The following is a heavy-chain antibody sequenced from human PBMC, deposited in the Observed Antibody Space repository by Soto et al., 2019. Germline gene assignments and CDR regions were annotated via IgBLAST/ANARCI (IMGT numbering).Heavy chain of an antibody. Sequence: EVQLLESGGGLVQPGGSLRLSCAASGFTFSNYAVTWVRQAPGKGLEWVSTISGSGGSTYYAASVKSRFTISRDNSKNTLYLQMNSLRAEDTAVYYCAKDQGSSWYEIGYWGQGTLVTVSS. CDR1: GFTFSNYA. J-gene: IGHJ4*02. CDR2: ISGSGGST. CDR3: AKDQGSSWYEIGY. V-gene: IGHV3-23*01. D-gene: IGHD6-13*01.